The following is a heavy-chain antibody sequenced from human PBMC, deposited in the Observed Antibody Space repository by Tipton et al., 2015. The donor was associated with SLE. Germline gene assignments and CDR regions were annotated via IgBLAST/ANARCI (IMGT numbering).Heavy chain of an antibody. J-gene: IGHJ4*02. D-gene: IGHD3-22*01. Sequence: SLRLSCAASGFMFSSYAMRWVRQAPGKGLEWVSVISGGGDSTSYADSVRGRFTISRDASKKTLFLQMNSLRAEDTALYYCSLDSSGAAGDGFDYWGQGTLVTVSS. V-gene: IGHV3-23*01. CDR3: SLDSSGAAGDGFDY. CDR1: GFMFSSYA. CDR2: ISGGGDST.